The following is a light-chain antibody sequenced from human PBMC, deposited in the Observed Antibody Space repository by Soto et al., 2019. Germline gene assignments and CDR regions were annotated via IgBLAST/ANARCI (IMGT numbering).Light chain of an antibody. Sequence: DIQMTHSPSSLSASVGDRVTITCRASQGIRNDLGWFQQNPGKAPNRLIYAASSLQSGVPSRFSGSGSGTEFTLTVSSLQPEDFATYYCLQQSSYPPLTFGGRTRVEIK. CDR2: AAS. J-gene: IGKJ4*01. CDR3: LQQSSYPPLT. V-gene: IGKV1-17*01. CDR1: QGIRND.